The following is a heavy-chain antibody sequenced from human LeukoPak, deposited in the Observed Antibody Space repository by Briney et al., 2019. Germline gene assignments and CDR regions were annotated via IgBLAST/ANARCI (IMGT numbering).Heavy chain of an antibody. CDR2: LSWNGVST. D-gene: IGHD3-10*01. CDR1: GFTSFHYT. Sequence: GGSLRLSCAVSGFTSFHYTMHWVRQVPGKGLEWVSLLSWNGVSTYYADSVKGRLTISRDNAKNTLYLQMNSLRAEDTALYYCARVARGDYYYYYMDVWGKGTTVTVSS. V-gene: IGHV3-43*01. J-gene: IGHJ6*03. CDR3: ARVARGDYYYYYMDV.